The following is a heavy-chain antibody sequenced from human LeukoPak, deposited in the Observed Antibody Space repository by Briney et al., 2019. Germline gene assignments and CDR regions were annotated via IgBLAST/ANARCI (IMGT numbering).Heavy chain of an antibody. V-gene: IGHV3-21*01. D-gene: IGHD1-1*01. Sequence: GGSLRLSCAASGFTFSNYSMNWVRQAPGKGLEWVSSISSSSYIYYADSVKGRFTISRDNAKNSLYLQMNSLRAEDTAVYYCARGANWSLDYWGQGTLVTVSS. CDR1: GFTFSNYS. CDR3: ARGANWSLDY. J-gene: IGHJ4*02. CDR2: ISSSSYI.